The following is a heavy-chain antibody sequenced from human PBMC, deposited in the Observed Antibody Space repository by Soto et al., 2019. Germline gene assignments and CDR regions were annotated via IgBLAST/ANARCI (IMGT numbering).Heavy chain of an antibody. D-gene: IGHD3-9*01. V-gene: IGHV1-18*01. CDR2: ISAYNGNT. J-gene: IGHJ6*02. CDR1: GYTFTSYG. Sequence: ASVKVSCKASGYTFTSYGISWVRQAPGQGLEWMGWISAYNGNTNYAQKLQGRVTMTTDTSTSTAYMELRSLRSDDTAVYYCARRGTYYDILTGYSTDYYYYGMDVWGQGTTVTVSS. CDR3: ARRGTYYDILTGYSTDYYYYGMDV.